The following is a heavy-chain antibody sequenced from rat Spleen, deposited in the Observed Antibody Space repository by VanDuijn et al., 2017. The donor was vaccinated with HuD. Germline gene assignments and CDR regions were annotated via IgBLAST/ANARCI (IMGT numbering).Heavy chain of an antibody. CDR3: ARSFVRPFFDY. V-gene: IGHV3-3*01. Sequence: EVQLQESGPGLVKPSQSLSLTCSVTDYSITSGYGWNWIRKFPGNKLEWMGYINSAGSTNYNPPLKSQISITRDTSKNHVFLQLTSVTTEDTATYYCARSFVRPFFDYWGHGVMVTVSS. J-gene: IGHJ2*01. D-gene: IGHD1-11*01. CDR2: INSAGST. CDR1: DYSITSGYG.